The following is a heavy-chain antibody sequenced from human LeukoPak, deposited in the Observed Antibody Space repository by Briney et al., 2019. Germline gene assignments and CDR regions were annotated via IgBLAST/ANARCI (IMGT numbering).Heavy chain of an antibody. Sequence: SETLSLTCTVSGGSIRSYYWSWIRQPPGKGLEGSGDIYYSGSTNYNPSLKRRGTISVDTSKHQCSLKLSSVPAADPAVYYCASSEGDKRGSSSVVPFDPWGQGNLVNVSS. J-gene: IGHJ5*02. CDR1: GGSIRSYY. D-gene: IGHD5-18*01. CDR3: ASSEGDKRGSSSVVPFDP. V-gene: IGHV4-59*01. CDR2: IYYSGST.